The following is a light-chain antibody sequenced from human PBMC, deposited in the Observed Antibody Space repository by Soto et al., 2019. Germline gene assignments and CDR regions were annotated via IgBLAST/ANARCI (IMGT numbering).Light chain of an antibody. CDR2: GAS. J-gene: IGKJ2*01. CDR3: QQYGGSPRT. Sequence: EIVLTQSPGTLSLSPGERATLSCGASQSVTSNYLAWYQQKPGQAPRLLIFGASIRVTGIPDRFSGSGSGTDFTLSISGLEPEDFAVYYCQQYGGSPRTFGQGTKVDI. V-gene: IGKV3-20*01. CDR1: QSVTSNY.